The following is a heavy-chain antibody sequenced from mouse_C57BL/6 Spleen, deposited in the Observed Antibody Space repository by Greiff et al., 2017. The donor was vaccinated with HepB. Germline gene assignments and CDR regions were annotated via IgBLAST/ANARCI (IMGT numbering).Heavy chain of an antibody. V-gene: IGHV1-52*01. CDR1: GYTFTSYW. J-gene: IGHJ2*01. CDR3: ARSRGYYFDY. CDR2: IDPSDSET. Sequence: QVQLQQPGAELVRPGSSVKLSCKASGYTFTSYWMHWVKQRPIQGLEWIGNIDPSDSETHYNQKFKDKATLTVDKSSSTAYMQLSSLTSEDSAVEYCARSRGYYFDYWGQGTTLTVSS.